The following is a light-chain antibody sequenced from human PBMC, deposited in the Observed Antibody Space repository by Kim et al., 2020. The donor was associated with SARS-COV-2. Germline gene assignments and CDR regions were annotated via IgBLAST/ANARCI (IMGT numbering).Light chain of an antibody. CDR2: DVT. J-gene: IGLJ2*01. CDR1: SSDVGGYTY. V-gene: IGLV2-14*03. CDR3: SSYTRSSTVV. Sequence: GHSITISFTGTSSDVGGYTYVARYPHHPGKAPKLLIYDVTNRPSGVSNRFSGSKSANTASLTISGLQAEDEADYYCSSYTRSSTVVFGGGTQLTVL.